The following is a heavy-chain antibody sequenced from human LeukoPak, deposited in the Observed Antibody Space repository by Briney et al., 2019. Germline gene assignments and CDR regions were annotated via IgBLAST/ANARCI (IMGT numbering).Heavy chain of an antibody. V-gene: IGHV4-39*01. CDR1: GGSISSSSYY. Sequence: ETLSLTCTVSGGSISSSSYYWGWIRQPPGKGLEWIGSIYYSGSTYYNPSLKSRVTISVDTSKNQFSLKLSSVTAADTAVYYCATVRGVINWFDPWGQGTLVTVSS. CDR2: IYYSGST. CDR3: ATVRGVINWFDP. D-gene: IGHD3-10*01. J-gene: IGHJ5*02.